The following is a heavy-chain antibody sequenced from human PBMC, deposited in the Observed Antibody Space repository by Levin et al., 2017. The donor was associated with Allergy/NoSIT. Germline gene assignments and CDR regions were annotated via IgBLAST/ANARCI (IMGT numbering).Heavy chain of an antibody. CDR1: GFIVSDSY. CDR2: ISRGNSYT. J-gene: IGHJ4*02. CDR3: ARGRVPNDY. Sequence: GGSLRLSCAASGFIVSDSYMSWIRQAPGKGLEWVSYISRGNSYTNYLDSVKGRFTISRDNAKNSLYLQMNSLRAEDTAIYYCARGRVPNDYWGLGTLVTVSS. V-gene: IGHV3-11*05. D-gene: IGHD3-10*01.